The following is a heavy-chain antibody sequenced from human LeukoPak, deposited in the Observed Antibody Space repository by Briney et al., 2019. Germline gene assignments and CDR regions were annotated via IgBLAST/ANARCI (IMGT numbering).Heavy chain of an antibody. V-gene: IGHV1-2*02. CDR1: GYTFTGYY. Sequence: ASVKVSCKASGYTFTGYYMHWVRQAPGQGLEWMGWINPNSGGTNYAQKFQGRVTMTRDTSISTAYMELSSLRSEDTAVYYCARDLWAEASSSWYAFDIWGQGTMVTVSS. CDR3: ARDLWAEASSSWYAFDI. J-gene: IGHJ3*02. D-gene: IGHD6-13*01. CDR2: INPNSGGT.